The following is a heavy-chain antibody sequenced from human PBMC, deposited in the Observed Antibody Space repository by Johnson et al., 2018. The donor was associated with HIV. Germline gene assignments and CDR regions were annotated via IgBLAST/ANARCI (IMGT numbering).Heavy chain of an antibody. Sequence: MLLVESGGGVVQPGRSLRLSCAASGFTFSSYAMHWVRQAPGKGLQWVSGINWNGDTTTYADSVKGRFTVSRDNAKRSLYLQLSNLRAEDTALYYCATLTVRSRAFDLWGQGTLAT. CDR2: INWNGDTT. J-gene: IGHJ3*01. CDR3: ATLTVRSRAFDL. D-gene: IGHD4-17*01. CDR1: GFTFSSYA. V-gene: IGHV3-20*04.